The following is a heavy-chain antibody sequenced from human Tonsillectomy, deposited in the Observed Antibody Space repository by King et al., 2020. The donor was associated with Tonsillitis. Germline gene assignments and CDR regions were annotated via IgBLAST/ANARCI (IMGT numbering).Heavy chain of an antibody. D-gene: IGHD3-3*01. CDR2: ISSSSSYI. J-gene: IGHJ4*02. V-gene: IGHV3-21*01. CDR3: ASQFWSGYYMDFDY. Sequence: VQLVESGGGLVKSGGSLRLSCAASGFTFSSYRMNWVRQAPGKGLEWVSSISSSSSYIYYADSVKGRFTISRDNAKNSLYLQMNSLRAEDTAVYYCASQFWSGYYMDFDYWGQGTLVTVSS. CDR1: GFTFSSYR.